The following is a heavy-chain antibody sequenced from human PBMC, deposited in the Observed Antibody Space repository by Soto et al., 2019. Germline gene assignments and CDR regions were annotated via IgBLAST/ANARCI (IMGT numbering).Heavy chain of an antibody. CDR3: ARGSNHFDY. J-gene: IGHJ4*02. Sequence: PGGSLRLSCAASGFTFSPFWMHWVRQVPGKGPVWVLRINSDGNSTSYADSVKGRFTISRDNAKNTLYLQMNSLRAEDTAVYYCARGSNHFDYWGQGTLVTVSS. D-gene: IGHD4-4*01. CDR2: INSDGNST. CDR1: GFTFSPFW. V-gene: IGHV3-74*01.